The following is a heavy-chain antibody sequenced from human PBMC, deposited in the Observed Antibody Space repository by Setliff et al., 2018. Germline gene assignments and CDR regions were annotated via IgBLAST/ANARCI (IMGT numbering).Heavy chain of an antibody. D-gene: IGHD1-26*01. CDR2: IYIGGSA. CDR1: GGSISSYY. Sequence: SETLSLTCTVSGGSISSYYWSWIRQPAGKGLEWIGHIYIGGSANYNPSLKSRVTISVDTSKNQFSLKLSSVTAAATAVYYCARKGISALSGAFDMWGQGTMVTVSS. V-gene: IGHV4-4*07. J-gene: IGHJ3*02. CDR3: ARKGISALSGAFDM.